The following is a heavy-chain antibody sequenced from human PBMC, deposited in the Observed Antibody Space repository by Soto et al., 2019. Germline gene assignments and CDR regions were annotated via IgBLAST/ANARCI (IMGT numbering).Heavy chain of an antibody. CDR3: ARGGGMDV. CDR2: ISYDGSNK. Sequence: QVQLVESGGGVVQPGRSLRLSCAASGFTFSSYAMHWVRQAPGKGLEWVAVISYDGSNKYYADSVKGRFTISRDNSKNPVYLQMNSLRAEDTAVDYCARGGGMDVWGQGTTVTVSS. J-gene: IGHJ6*02. D-gene: IGHD3-16*01. CDR1: GFTFSSYA. V-gene: IGHV3-30-3*01.